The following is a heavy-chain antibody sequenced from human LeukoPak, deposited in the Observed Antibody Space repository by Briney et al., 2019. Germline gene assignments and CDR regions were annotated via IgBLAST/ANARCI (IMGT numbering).Heavy chain of an antibody. V-gene: IGHV4-59*01. CDR3: ARVDRSGWSFQH. CDR2: IYYSGST. D-gene: IGHD6-19*01. Sequence: PSETLSLTCTVSGGSISSYYWSWIRKPPGKGLEWIGYIYYSGSTNYNPSLKSRVTISVDTSKNQFSLKLSSVTAADTAVYYCARVDRSGWSFQHWGQGTLVTVSS. J-gene: IGHJ1*01. CDR1: GGSISSYY.